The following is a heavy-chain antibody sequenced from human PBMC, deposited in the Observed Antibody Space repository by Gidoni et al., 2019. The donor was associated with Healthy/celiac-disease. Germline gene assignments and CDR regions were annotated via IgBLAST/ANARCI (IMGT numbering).Heavy chain of an antibody. Sequence: QVQLVQSGAEVKKPGSSVKVSCKASGGTFSSYAISWVRQAPGQGLEWMGRIIPILGIANYAQKFQGRVTITADKSTSTAYMELSSLRSEDTAVYYGARDAGLAAHTREEWGQGTLVTVSS. V-gene: IGHV1-69*04. CDR2: IIPILGIA. CDR3: ARDAGLAAHTREE. CDR1: GGTFSSYA. D-gene: IGHD6-19*01. J-gene: IGHJ4*02.